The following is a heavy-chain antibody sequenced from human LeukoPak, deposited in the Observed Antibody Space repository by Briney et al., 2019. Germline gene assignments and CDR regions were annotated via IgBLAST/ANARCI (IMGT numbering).Heavy chain of an antibody. CDR2: IYYSGST. J-gene: IGHJ5*02. CDR1: GGSISSYY. CDR3: ARHRCSSSWYPWFDP. D-gene: IGHD6-13*01. V-gene: IGHV4-59*08. Sequence: PSETLSLTCTVSGGSISSYYWSWIRQPPGKGLEWIGYIYYSGSTNYNPSLKSRVTISVDTSKNQFPLKLSSVTSGDTAVYYCARHRCSSSWYPWFDPWGQGTLVTVSS.